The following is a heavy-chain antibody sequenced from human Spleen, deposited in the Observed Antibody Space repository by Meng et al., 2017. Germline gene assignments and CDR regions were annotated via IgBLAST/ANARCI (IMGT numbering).Heavy chain of an antibody. V-gene: IGHV4-59*01. CDR1: GGSISSYY. J-gene: IGHJ3*02. CDR3: ARGVWYYYDSSADAFDI. Sequence: SETLSLTCTVSGGSISSYYWSWIRQPPGKGLEWIGYIYYSGSTNYNLSLKSRVTISVDTSKNQFSLKLSSVTAADTAVYYCARGVWYYYDSSADAFDIWGQGTMVTVSS. CDR2: IYYSGST. D-gene: IGHD3-22*01.